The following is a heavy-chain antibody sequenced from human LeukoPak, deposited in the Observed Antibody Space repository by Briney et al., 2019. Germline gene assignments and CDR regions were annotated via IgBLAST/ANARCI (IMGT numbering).Heavy chain of an antibody. Sequence: ASVKVSCKAFGYTFTAYYVHWVRQAPGQGLEWMGRIDPKSGDTNYAQKFQDRVTMTRDTSMNTAYMEISRLTYEDTAVYYCGRGTQSFNPWGQGTQVTASP. CDR1: GYTFTAYY. J-gene: IGHJ5*02. V-gene: IGHV1-2*06. CDR3: GRGTQSFNP. CDR2: IDPKSGDT.